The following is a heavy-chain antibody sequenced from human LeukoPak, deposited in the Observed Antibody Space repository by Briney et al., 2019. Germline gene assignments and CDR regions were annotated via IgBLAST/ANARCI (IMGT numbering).Heavy chain of an antibody. CDR3: ARRYFDY. Sequence: GGSLRLFCAASGFTFSTYSMNWVRQAPGKGLEWVSYISSSSSTIYYADSAKGRFTISRDNAKNSLYLQMSSLRAEDTAIYYCARRYFDYWGQGTLVTVSS. V-gene: IGHV3-48*01. J-gene: IGHJ4*02. CDR1: GFTFSTYS. CDR2: ISSSSSTI.